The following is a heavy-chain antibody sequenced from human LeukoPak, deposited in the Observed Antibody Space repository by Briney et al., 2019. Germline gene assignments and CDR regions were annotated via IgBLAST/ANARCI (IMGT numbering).Heavy chain of an antibody. CDR2: INHSGST. CDR1: GGSFSGYY. Sequence: PSETLSLTCAVYGGSFSGYYWSWIRQPPGKGLEWIGEINHSGSTNYNPSLKSRVTISVDTSKNQFSLKLSSVTAADTAVYYCARGKLGGYYGSGSPRYFDYWGQGTLVTVSS. D-gene: IGHD3-10*01. CDR3: ARGKLGGYYGSGSPRYFDY. V-gene: IGHV4-34*01. J-gene: IGHJ4*02.